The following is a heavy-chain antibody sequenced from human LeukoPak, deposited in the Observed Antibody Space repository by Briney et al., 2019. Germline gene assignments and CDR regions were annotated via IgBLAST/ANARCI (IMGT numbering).Heavy chain of an antibody. J-gene: IGHJ4*02. V-gene: IGHV3-23*01. D-gene: IGHD3-10*01. CDR3: ARDGLWFGELFDY. CDR1: GFTFSSYA. Sequence: GGSLRLSCAASGFTFSSYAMSWVRQAPGKGLEWVSVIGGGGSITLYADSVKGRFTISRDNSKNTLYLQMNSLRAEDTAVYYCARDGLWFGELFDYCGQGTLVTVSS. CDR2: IGGGGSIT.